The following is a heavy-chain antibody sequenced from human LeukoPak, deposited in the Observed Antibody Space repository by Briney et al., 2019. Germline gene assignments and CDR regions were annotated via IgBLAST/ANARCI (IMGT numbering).Heavy chain of an antibody. V-gene: IGHV3-23*01. CDR2: ISASGGST. CDR3: AKDRTGSGTPYYYYGMDV. D-gene: IGHD2-8*02. CDR1: KFTFSNYA. J-gene: IGHJ6*02. Sequence: GGSLRLSCAASKFTFSNYAMSWVRQAPGKGLEWVSAISASGGSTYYADSVKGRFTISRDNSKNTLYLQMNSLRAEDTAVYYCAKDRTGSGTPYYYYGMDVWGQGTTVTVSS.